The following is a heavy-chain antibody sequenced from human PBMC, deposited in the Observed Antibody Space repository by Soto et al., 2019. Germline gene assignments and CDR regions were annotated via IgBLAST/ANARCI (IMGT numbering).Heavy chain of an antibody. J-gene: IGHJ6*02. CDR3: VRDADETAIVPAPWLV. V-gene: IGHV4-4*02. D-gene: IGHD1-1*01. CDR2: IYHSGST. Sequence: LALSCAGAGVSVSISHWWGWVRQAPGKGLEWIGEIYHSGSTNYNPSLKSRITMSVDKSKNQFSVNLSSVTAADTAVYYCVRDADETAIVPAPWLVWGRGTMVTVSS. CDR1: GVSVSISHW.